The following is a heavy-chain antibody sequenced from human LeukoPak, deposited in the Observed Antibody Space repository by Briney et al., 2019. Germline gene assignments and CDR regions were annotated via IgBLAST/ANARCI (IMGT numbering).Heavy chain of an antibody. J-gene: IGHJ5*02. CDR1: GFTFSSYA. CDR2: ISYDGSNK. V-gene: IGHV3-30-3*01. D-gene: IGHD3-22*01. Sequence: GGSLRLSCAASGFTFSSYAMHWVRQAPXXGLEWVAVISYDGSNKYYADSVKGRFTISRDNSKNTLYLQMNSLRAEDTAVYYCARDQYYYDSSGYYDNWFDPWGQGTLVTVSS. CDR3: ARDQYYYDSSGYYDNWFDP.